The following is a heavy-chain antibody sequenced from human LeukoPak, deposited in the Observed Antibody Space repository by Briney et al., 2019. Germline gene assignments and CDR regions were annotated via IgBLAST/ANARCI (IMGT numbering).Heavy chain of an antibody. D-gene: IGHD4-17*01. V-gene: IGHV4-30-2*01. J-gene: IGHJ5*02. CDR2: IYHSGST. Sequence: PSETLSLTCAVSGGSISSGGYSWSWIRQPPGKGLEWIGYIYHSGSTYYNPSLKSRVTISVDRSKNQFSLKLSSVTAADTAVYYCARPTVTTPSWFDPWGQGTLVTVSS. CDR3: ARPTVTTPSWFDP. CDR1: GGSISSGGYS.